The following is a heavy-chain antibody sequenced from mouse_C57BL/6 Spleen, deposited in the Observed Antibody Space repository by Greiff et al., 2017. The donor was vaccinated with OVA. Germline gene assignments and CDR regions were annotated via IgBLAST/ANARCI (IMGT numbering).Heavy chain of an antibody. D-gene: IGHD1-1*01. J-gene: IGHJ1*03. V-gene: IGHV1-61*01. CDR3: ARTGYGSTYWYFDV. CDR2: IYPSDSET. CDR1: GYTFTSYW. Sequence: QVQLQQPGAELVRPGSSVKLSCKASGYTFTSYWMYLVKQRPGHGLAWIGHIYPSDSETHYNQKFKDKATLTVDKSSSTAYMQSSSLTSEDSAVYYCARTGYGSTYWYFDVWGTGTTVTVSS.